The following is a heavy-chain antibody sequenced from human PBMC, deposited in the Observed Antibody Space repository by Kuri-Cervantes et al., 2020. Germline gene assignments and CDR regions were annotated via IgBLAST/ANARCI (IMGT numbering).Heavy chain of an antibody. CDR2: IYYSGST. Sequence: SETLSLTCTVSGGSISSSSYYWGWIRQPPGKGLEWIGSIYYSGSTYYNPSLKSRVTISVDTSKNQFSLKLSSVTAADTAVYYCARPPPGAAYEYWYGMDVWGQGTTVTVSS. CDR3: ARPPPGAAYEYWYGMDV. V-gene: IGHV4-39*07. CDR1: GGSISSSSYY. J-gene: IGHJ6*02. D-gene: IGHD3-10*01.